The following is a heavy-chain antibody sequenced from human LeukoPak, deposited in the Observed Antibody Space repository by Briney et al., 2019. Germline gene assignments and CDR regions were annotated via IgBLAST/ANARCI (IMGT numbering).Heavy chain of an antibody. CDR1: GFTFSSYA. V-gene: IGHV3-30-3*01. CDR2: ISYDGSNK. Sequence: PGRSLRLSCAASGFTFSSYAMHWVRQAPGKGLEWVAVISYDGSNKYYADSVKGRFTISRDNAKNSLYLQMNSLRAEDTAVYYCARGYDSGSYPVWGQGTTVTVSS. J-gene: IGHJ6*02. CDR3: ARGYDSGSYPV. D-gene: IGHD1-26*01.